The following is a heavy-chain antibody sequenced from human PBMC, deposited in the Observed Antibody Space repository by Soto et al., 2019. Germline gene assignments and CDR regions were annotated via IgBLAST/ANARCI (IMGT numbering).Heavy chain of an antibody. CDR2: IIPIFGTA. CDR1: GGTFSSYA. V-gene: IGHV1-69*01. CDR3: ARWGTLRFLEWHPPIGYYYYGMDV. J-gene: IGHJ6*02. D-gene: IGHD3-3*01. Sequence: QVQLVQSGAEVKKPGSSVKVSCKASGGTFSSYAISWVRQAPGHGLEWMGGIIPIFGTANYAQKFQGRVTITADESTSTAYMELISLRSEDTAVYYCARWGTLRFLEWHPPIGYYYYGMDVWGQGTTVTVSS.